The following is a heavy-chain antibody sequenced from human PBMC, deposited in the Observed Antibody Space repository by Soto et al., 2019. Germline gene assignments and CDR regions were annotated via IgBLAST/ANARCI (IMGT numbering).Heavy chain of an antibody. D-gene: IGHD6-19*01. CDR2: INAGNGNT. CDR3: ARAVAVAADFYD. CDR1: GYTFTGYA. V-gene: IGHV1-3*01. J-gene: IGHJ4*02. Sequence: GASVKVSCKASGYTFTGYAMHWVRQAPGQRLEWMGWINAGNGNTKYSQKFQGRVTITRDTSASTAYMELSSLRSEDTAVYYCARAVAVAADFYDWGRGTLVTVSS.